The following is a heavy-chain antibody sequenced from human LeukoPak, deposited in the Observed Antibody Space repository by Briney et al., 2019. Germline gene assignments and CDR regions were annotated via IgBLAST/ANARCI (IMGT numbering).Heavy chain of an antibody. V-gene: IGHV4-39*07. D-gene: IGHD1-26*01. Sequence: SETLSLTCTVSGGSISSSTYYWGWIRQPPGKGLEWIGNLYYSGSTNYNPSLKSRVTMSVDTSKNQFSLKLSSVTAADTAVYYCARGEWELRRVFDYWGQGTLVTVSS. CDR3: ARGEWELRRVFDY. CDR2: LYYSGST. CDR1: GGSISSSTYY. J-gene: IGHJ4*02.